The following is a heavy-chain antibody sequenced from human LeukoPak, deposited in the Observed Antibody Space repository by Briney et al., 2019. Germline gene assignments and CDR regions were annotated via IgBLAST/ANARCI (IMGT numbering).Heavy chain of an antibody. CDR2: IYYSGST. CDR3: ATLYCSGGSCYETR. V-gene: IGHV4-59*01. D-gene: IGHD2-15*01. CDR1: GVSISSYY. Sequence: SETLSLTCTVSGVSISSYYWSLIRQPPAKGLEWIGYIYYSGSTNYNPSLKSRVTISVDTSKNQFSLKLSSVTAAGTAVYYCATLYCSGGSCYETRWGLGTLVTVSS. J-gene: IGHJ4*02.